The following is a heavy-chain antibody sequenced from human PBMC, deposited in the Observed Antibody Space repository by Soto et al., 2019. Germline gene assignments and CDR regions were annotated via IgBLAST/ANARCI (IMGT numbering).Heavy chain of an antibody. V-gene: IGHV4-59*08. J-gene: IGHJ5*02. CDR2: IYYSGST. Sequence: QVQLQESGPGLVKPSETLSLTCTVSGGSISSYYWSWIRQPPGKGLEWIGYIYYSGSTNYNPSLKSRVTISVDTSKNQFSLKLSSVTAADTAVYYCARHQPYTYYYDSSGHPAWFDPWGQGTLVTVSS. D-gene: IGHD3-22*01. CDR1: GGSISSYY. CDR3: ARHQPYTYYYDSSGHPAWFDP.